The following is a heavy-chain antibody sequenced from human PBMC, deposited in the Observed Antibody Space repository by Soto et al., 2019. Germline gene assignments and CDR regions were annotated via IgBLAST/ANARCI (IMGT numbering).Heavy chain of an antibody. D-gene: IGHD2-2*01. J-gene: IGHJ6*02. V-gene: IGHV3-7*03. CDR2: IKHDGSEK. CDR1: GFGYSSTW. Sequence: LSLAASGFGYSSTWMSFVRQAQGKGQGLVANIKHDGSEKYYVEYVKGRFTITRDKAKNTLYLQMNSLRAEDTAVYYCARASAGYCSSTSSYCVGGIDIWGQGTTVTVSS. CDR3: ARASAGYCSSTSSYCVGGIDI.